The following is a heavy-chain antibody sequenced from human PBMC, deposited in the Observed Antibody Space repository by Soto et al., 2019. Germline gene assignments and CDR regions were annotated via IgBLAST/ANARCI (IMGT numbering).Heavy chain of an antibody. D-gene: IGHD6-19*01. CDR1: CGSISSYY. Sequence: SETLSPTFTVSCGSISSYYWSWSRQPPGKGLEWIGYIYYSGSTNYNPSLQSRVTISVNTYKNQFSLKLTSAPAADSAVYYGARGSSGWWYFHYWAQGTLVRVS. V-gene: IGHV4-59*01. CDR3: ARGSSGWWYFHY. J-gene: IGHJ4*02. CDR2: IYYSGST.